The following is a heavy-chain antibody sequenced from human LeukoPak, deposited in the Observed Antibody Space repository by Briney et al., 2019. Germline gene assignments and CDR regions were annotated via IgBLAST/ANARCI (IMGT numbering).Heavy chain of an antibody. V-gene: IGHV3-23*01. J-gene: IGHJ4*02. CDR1: GFTFSSYD. CDR2: ISDGVGNT. Sequence: GGSLRLSCAAAGFTFSSYDMNWVRQAPGKGLEWVSAISDGVGNTYYADSGKGRFTIARDNAKNTLYLRMNSLRAEDTAVYYCAKKETVVSPGNYFDYSGQGTLVTVSS. CDR3: AKKETVVSPGNYFDY. D-gene: IGHD2-21*01.